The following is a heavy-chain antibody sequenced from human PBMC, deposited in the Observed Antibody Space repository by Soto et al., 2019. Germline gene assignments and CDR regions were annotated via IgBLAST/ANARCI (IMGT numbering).Heavy chain of an antibody. V-gene: IGHV3-48*03. Sequence: GGSLRLSCAASGFTFSSYEMNWVRQAPGKGLEWVSYISSSGSTIYYADSVKGRFTISRDNSKNTLYLQMNSLRAEDTAVYYCANGGAPPDPYSSGRHYGMDVWGQGTTVTVSS. D-gene: IGHD6-19*01. J-gene: IGHJ6*02. CDR2: ISSSGSTI. CDR1: GFTFSSYE. CDR3: ANGGAPPDPYSSGRHYGMDV.